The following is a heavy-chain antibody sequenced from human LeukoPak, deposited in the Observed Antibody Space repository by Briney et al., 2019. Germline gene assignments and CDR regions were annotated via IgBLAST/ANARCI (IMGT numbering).Heavy chain of an antibody. CDR2: ISAYNGNT. V-gene: IGHV1-18*01. Sequence: ASVKVSCKASGYTFTSYGISWVRQAPGQGLEWMGWISAYNGNTNYAQKLQGRVTMTTDTSTSTAYMELRSLRSDDTAVYYCARYTYHSSGWYLSLYYYYGMDVWGQGTAVTVSS. CDR3: ARYTYHSSGWYLSLYYYYGMDV. D-gene: IGHD6-19*01. CDR1: GYTFTSYG. J-gene: IGHJ6*02.